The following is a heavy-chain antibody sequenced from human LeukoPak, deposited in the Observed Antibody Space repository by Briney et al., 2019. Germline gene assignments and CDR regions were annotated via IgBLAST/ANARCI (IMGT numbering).Heavy chain of an antibody. J-gene: IGHJ4*02. CDR3: AKVWQLVLDY. V-gene: IGHV3-48*01. D-gene: IGHD6-6*01. CDR1: GFTFSGYG. CDR2: ISTTSGTI. Sequence: GGSLRLSCAASGFTFSGYGFNWVRLAPGKGLEWVSYISTTSGTIFYADSVKGRFTISRDNAKNSLYLQMNSLRAEDTAVYYCAKVWQLVLDYWGQGTLVTVSS.